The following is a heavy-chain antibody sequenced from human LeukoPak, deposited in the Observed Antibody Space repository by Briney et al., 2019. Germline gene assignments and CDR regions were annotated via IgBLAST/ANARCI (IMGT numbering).Heavy chain of an antibody. CDR2: IYYSGST. J-gene: IGHJ4*02. CDR1: GGSISSYY. Sequence: SETLSLTCTVSGGSISSYYWSWIRQPPGKGLEWIGYIYYSGSTNYNPSLKSRVTISVDTSRNQFSLKLSSVTAADTAVYYCARGYCSGGSCYPYYFDYWGQGTLVTVSS. V-gene: IGHV4-59*01. D-gene: IGHD2-15*01. CDR3: ARGYCSGGSCYPYYFDY.